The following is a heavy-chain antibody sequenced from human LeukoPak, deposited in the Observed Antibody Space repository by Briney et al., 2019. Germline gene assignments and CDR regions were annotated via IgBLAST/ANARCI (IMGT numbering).Heavy chain of an antibody. Sequence: GASVRVSCKASGYTFTSFGITWVRRAPGQGLEWMAWISAYNGNTNYAQKLQGRVSVSTDTSTSTAYMELRSLRPDDTAVYYCARSWSERSRHYYGLDVWGQGTTVTVSS. CDR3: ARSWSERSRHYYGLDV. CDR1: GYTFTSFG. CDR2: ISAYNGNT. J-gene: IGHJ6*02. V-gene: IGHV1-18*01. D-gene: IGHD6-13*01.